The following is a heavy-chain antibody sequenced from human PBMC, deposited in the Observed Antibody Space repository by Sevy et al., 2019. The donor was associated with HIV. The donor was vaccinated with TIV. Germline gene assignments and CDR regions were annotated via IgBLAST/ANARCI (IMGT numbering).Heavy chain of an antibody. CDR3: ARDSGYSVNWYPAY. V-gene: IGHV3-30*03. D-gene: IGHD5-12*01. Sequence: GGSLRLSCAASGFTFRSHGMHWVRQAPGKGLEWVAVISFDGTYKSYGDSVEGRFTISRDDFKSTLYLQMDSLRPEDTAIYYCARDSGYSVNWYPAYWGQGTLVTVSS. CDR1: GFTFRSHG. CDR2: ISFDGTYK. J-gene: IGHJ4*02.